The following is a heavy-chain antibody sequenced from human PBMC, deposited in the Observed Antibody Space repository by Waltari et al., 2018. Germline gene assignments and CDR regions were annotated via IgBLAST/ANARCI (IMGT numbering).Heavy chain of an antibody. V-gene: IGHV3-21*01. CDR2: ISRVSTYI. D-gene: IGHD4-4*01. CDR3: ARVGNSNRSYYYYYMDV. J-gene: IGHJ6*03. CDR1: GVPFSSYD. Sequence: EVQLVESGGGLVKPGGSLGVSCAASGVPFSSYDMTWVRQAPGKGMEWVSSISRVSTYIYYADSVKGRFTISRDNAKNSLYLQMNSLRAEDTAVYYCARVGNSNRSYYYYYMDVWGKGTTVTISS.